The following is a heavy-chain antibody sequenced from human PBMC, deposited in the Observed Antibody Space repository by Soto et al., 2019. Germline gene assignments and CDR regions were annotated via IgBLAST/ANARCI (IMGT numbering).Heavy chain of an antibody. CDR2: ISSSSSTI. CDR1: GFTFSSYS. V-gene: IGHV3-48*01. Sequence: EVQLVESGGGLVQPGGSLRLSCAASGFTFSSYSMNWVSRAPGKGLEWVSYISSSSSTIYYADSVKGRFTISRDNAKNSLYLQMNSLRAEDTAVYYCARDGRGYDFWSGYYTHDYWGQGTLVTVSS. CDR3: ARDGRGYDFWSGYYTHDY. D-gene: IGHD3-3*01. J-gene: IGHJ4*02.